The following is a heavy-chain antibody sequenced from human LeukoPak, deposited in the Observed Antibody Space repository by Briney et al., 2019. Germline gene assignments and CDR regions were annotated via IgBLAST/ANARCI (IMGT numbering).Heavy chain of an antibody. Sequence: SVKVSCKASGGTLSSYAISWVRQAPGQGLEWMGGIIPIFGTANYAQKFQGRVTITADESTSTAYMELSSLRSEDTAVYYCARLPLESETYYYDSSGSLDFDYWGQGTLVTVSS. D-gene: IGHD3-22*01. V-gene: IGHV1-69*13. J-gene: IGHJ4*02. CDR1: GGTLSSYA. CDR2: IIPIFGTA. CDR3: ARLPLESETYYYDSSGSLDFDY.